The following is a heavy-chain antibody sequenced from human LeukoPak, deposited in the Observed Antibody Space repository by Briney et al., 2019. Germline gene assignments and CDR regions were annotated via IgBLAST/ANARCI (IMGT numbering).Heavy chain of an antibody. CDR1: VYTFIGYY. V-gene: IGHV1-2*02. Sequence: ASVKVSCKASVYTFIGYYIHWGRHAPGQGLEWMGWINPNSGGTNYAQRFQGRVTMTRDTSISTGYMELSGLRSDDTAVYYCARDASPFDYWGQGTLVTVSS. J-gene: IGHJ4*02. CDR3: ARDASPFDY. CDR2: INPNSGGT.